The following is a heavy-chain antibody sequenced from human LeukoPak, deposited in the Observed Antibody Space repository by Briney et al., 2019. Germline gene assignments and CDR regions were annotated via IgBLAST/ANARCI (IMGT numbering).Heavy chain of an antibody. CDR1: EFTFSTYS. CDR3: ARDLTGYSTGWYILYYFDY. J-gene: IGHJ4*02. V-gene: IGHV3-48*04. Sequence: GGSLRLSCAAPEFTFSTYSMNWVRQAPGKGLEWISFISSSSSTIYYADSVKGRFTVSRDNAKNSLYLQMNSLGAEDTAVYNGARDLTGYSTGWYILYYFDYWGQGPLVTVFS. D-gene: IGHD6-19*01. CDR2: ISSSSSTI.